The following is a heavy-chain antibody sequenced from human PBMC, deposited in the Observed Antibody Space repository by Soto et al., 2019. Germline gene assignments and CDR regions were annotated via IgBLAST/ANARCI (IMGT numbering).Heavy chain of an antibody. J-gene: IGHJ5*02. Sequence: QGQLHESGGGVVQPGRSLRLSCAASGLSFSTSAMHWVRQAPGKGLEWVAMISHDGSHEYYVDSVKDRFSVSRDNSHNILHLQMNSLRIEDTAAYFCARNSDHRLVRGWLDPWGQGTLVTVSS. CDR3: ARNSDHRLVRGWLDP. CDR1: GLSFSTSA. D-gene: IGHD3-10*01. V-gene: IGHV3-30-3*01. CDR2: ISHDGSHE.